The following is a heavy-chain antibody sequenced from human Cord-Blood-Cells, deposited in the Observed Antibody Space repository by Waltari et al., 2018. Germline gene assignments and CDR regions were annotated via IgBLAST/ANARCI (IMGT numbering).Heavy chain of an antibody. CDR2: ISWNSGSI. CDR3: AKDHLGYYGMDV. Sequence: EVQLVESGGGVVQTGRSLRLSCAASGLTFADNAVSWVRQAPGKGLEWVSGISWNSGSIGYADSVKGRFTISRDNAKNSLYLQMNSLRAEDTALYYCAKDHLGYYGMDVWGQGTTVTVSS. V-gene: IGHV3-9*01. J-gene: IGHJ6*02. D-gene: IGHD3-16*01. CDR1: GLTFADNA.